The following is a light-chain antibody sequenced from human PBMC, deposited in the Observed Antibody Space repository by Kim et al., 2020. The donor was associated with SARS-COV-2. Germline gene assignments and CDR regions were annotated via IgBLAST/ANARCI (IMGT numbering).Light chain of an antibody. CDR1: SGHSSYA. CDR3: QTWGTGIHVV. J-gene: IGLJ2*01. V-gene: IGLV4-69*01. CDR2: LNSDGSH. Sequence: VKLTCTLSSGHSSYASAWHQQQPETGPRYLMKLNSDGSHSKGDGLPDRFSGSSSGAERYLTISSLQSEDEADYYCQTWGTGIHVVFGGGTQLTVL.